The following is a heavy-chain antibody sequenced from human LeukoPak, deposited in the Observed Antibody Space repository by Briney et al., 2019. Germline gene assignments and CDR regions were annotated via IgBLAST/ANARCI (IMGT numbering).Heavy chain of an antibody. CDR1: GFTFSSYA. J-gene: IGHJ4*02. Sequence: GGSLRLSCAASGFTFSSYAMSWVRQAPGKGLEWVSFIRSGSSTIYYADSVKGRFTISRDNARNSLYLQMNSLRAEDTAVYYCARDARPTCSAYSCYSDYWGQGALVTVSS. CDR3: ARDARPTCSAYSCYSDY. CDR2: IRSGSSTI. V-gene: IGHV3-48*04. D-gene: IGHD2-15*01.